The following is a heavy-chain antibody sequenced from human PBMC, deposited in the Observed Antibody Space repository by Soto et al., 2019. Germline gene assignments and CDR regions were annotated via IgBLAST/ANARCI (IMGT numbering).Heavy chain of an antibody. CDR1: GYTFTSYD. D-gene: IGHD6-19*01. Sequence: QVQLVQSGAEVKKPGASVKVSCKASGYTFTSYDINWVRQATGQGLEWMGWMNPNSGNTGYAQKFQGRVTMTRNTXIXXAYMELSSLRSEDTAVYYCARGGVGWLITHDAFDIWGQGTMVTVSS. V-gene: IGHV1-8*01. J-gene: IGHJ3*02. CDR3: ARGGVGWLITHDAFDI. CDR2: MNPNSGNT.